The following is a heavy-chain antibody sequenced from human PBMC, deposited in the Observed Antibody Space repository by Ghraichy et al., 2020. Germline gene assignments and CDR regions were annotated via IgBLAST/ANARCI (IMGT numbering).Heavy chain of an antibody. V-gene: IGHV3-66*04. D-gene: IGHD3-10*01. CDR2: IYSGGST. CDR1: GFTVSSNY. J-gene: IGHJ4*02. Sequence: SCAASGFTVSSNYMSWVRQAPGKGLEWVSVIYSGGSTYYADSVKGRFTISRDNSKNTLYLQMNSLRAEDTAVYYCARHYYGSGSYSDYWGQGTLVTVSS. CDR3: ARHYYGSGSYSDY.